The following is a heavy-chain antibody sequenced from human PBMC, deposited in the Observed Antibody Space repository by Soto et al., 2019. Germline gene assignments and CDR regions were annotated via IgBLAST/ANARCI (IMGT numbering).Heavy chain of an antibody. J-gene: IGHJ4*02. CDR2: ISSSGVT. V-gene: IGHV1-18*04. CDR1: GYNFSSSD. D-gene: IGHD5-12*01. CDR3: ARDDGGYGTFDY. Sequence: QVRLVQSGPEVKKPEASVKVSCKASGYNFSSSDISWVRQAPGQGPEWMGWISSSGVTNYAQNFQGRVALTVDSSTTTAYMDVRSLSAAYKAIYYCARDDGGYGTFDYWGQGTLGTVSS.